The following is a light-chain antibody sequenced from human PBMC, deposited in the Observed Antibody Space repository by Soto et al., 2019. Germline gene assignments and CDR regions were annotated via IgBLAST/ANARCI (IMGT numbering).Light chain of an antibody. CDR1: NIGSKS. V-gene: IGLV3-21*04. CDR2: YDS. CDR3: QLCDSTSDRYV. J-gene: IGLJ1*01. Sequence: SYELTQPPSVSVAPGKTARITCGGNNIGSKSVHWYQQKPGQAPVLVIYYDSDRPSGIPERFSGSNSGNTATLTIRRVEAGDEADYYCQLCDSTSDRYVFGTGTQLTVL.